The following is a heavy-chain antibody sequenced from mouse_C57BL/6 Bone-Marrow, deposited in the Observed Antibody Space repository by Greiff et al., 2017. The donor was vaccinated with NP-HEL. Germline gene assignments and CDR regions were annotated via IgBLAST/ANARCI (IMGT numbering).Heavy chain of an antibody. CDR3: ARQRSTMVTTRYFDY. Sequence: EVNLVESGGDLVKPGGSLKLSCAASGFTFSSYGMSWVRQTPDKRLEWVATISSGGSYTSSPDSVKGRFTISRDNAKNTLYLQMSSLKSEDTAMYYCARQRSTMVTTRYFDYWGQGTTLTVSS. D-gene: IGHD2-1*01. CDR1: GFTFSSYG. V-gene: IGHV5-6*01. J-gene: IGHJ2*01. CDR2: ISSGGSYT.